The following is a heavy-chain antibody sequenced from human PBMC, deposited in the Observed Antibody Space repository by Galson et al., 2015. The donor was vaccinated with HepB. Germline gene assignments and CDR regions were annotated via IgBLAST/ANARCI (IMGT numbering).Heavy chain of an antibody. CDR2: ISYDGSNK. V-gene: IGHV3-30*18. Sequence: SLRLSCAASGFTFSSYGMHWVRQAPGKGLEWVAVISYDGSNKYYADSVKGRLTISRDNSKNTLYLQMNSLRAEDTAVYYCAKDIGDGYNSRVSSLDYWGQGTLVTVSS. D-gene: IGHD5-24*01. CDR1: GFTFSSYG. J-gene: IGHJ4*02. CDR3: AKDIGDGYNSRVSSLDY.